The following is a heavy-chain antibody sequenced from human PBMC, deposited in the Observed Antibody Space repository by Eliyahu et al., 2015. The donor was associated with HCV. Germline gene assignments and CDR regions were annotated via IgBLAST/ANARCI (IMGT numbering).Heavy chain of an antibody. D-gene: IGHD2-21*02. CDR2: IYEGGST. J-gene: IGHJ5*02. V-gene: IGHV4-38-2*02. CDR1: GYSXSSGYX. Sequence: MQLQESGPGLVKPSETLSLTCTVSGYSXSSGYXRAWXRQPPGKGLEWIGSIYEGGSTYXNXSXRXRVTMSVDTSKNQFSLSLSSVTAADTAVYYCARDLGTVTARNWFDPWGQGTLVTVSS. CDR3: ARDLGTVTARNWFDP.